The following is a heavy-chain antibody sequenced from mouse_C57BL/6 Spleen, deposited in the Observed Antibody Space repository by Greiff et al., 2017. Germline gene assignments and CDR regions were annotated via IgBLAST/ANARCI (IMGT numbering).Heavy chain of an antibody. Sequence: EVKVVESEGGLVQPGSSMKLSCTASGFTFSDYYMAWVRQVPEKGLEWVANINYDGSSTYYLDSLKSRFIISRDNAKNILYLQMSSLKSEDTATYYCAREGGAYYYGSSYFDYWGQGTTLTVSS. V-gene: IGHV5-16*01. J-gene: IGHJ2*01. CDR2: INYDGSST. CDR3: AREGGAYYYGSSYFDY. D-gene: IGHD1-1*01. CDR1: GFTFSDYY.